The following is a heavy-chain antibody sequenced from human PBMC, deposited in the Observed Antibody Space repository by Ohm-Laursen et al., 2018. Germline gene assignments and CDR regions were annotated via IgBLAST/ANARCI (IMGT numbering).Heavy chain of an antibody. CDR2: INHSGST. D-gene: IGHD3-22*01. J-gene: IGHJ3*02. CDR3: ARDDDSSGPTAAFDI. CDR1: GGSFSGYY. V-gene: IGHV4-34*01. Sequence: GTLSLTCTVYGGSFSGYYWSWIRQPPGKGLEWIGEINHSGSTNYNPSLKSRVTISVDTSKNQFSLKLSSVTAADTAVYYCARDDDSSGPTAAFDIWGQGTMVTVSS.